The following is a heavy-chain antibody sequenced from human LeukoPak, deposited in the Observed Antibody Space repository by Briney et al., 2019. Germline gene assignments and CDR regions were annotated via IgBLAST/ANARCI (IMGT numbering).Heavy chain of an antibody. J-gene: IGHJ4*02. Sequence: GGSLRLSCAASGFTFSSYAMSWVRQAPGKGLEWVSAISGSGGSTYYADSVKGRFTISRDNSKNTLYLQMNSLRSEDKAVYYCAKDGVVVPAASPFDYWGQGTLVTVSS. D-gene: IGHD2-2*01. CDR2: ISGSGGST. CDR1: GFTFSSYA. CDR3: AKDGVVVPAASPFDY. V-gene: IGHV3-23*01.